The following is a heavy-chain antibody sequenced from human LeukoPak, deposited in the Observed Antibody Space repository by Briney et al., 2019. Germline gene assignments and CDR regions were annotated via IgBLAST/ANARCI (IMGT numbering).Heavy chain of an antibody. V-gene: IGHV3-7*04. CDR1: GFTFSSYS. CDR3: ARGGYLFDP. D-gene: IGHD5-12*01. J-gene: IGHJ5*02. CDR2: IKQDGSEE. Sequence: PGGSLRLSCAASGFTFSSYSMNWVRQAPGKGLEWVANIKQDGSEENYVDSVRGRFSISRDNAKNSLYLEMNSLRGEDTAVYYCARGGYLFDPWGQGTLVTVSS.